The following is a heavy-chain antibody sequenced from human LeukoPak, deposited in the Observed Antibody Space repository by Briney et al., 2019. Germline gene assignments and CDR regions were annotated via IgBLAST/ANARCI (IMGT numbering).Heavy chain of an antibody. J-gene: IGHJ4*02. Sequence: GASVKVSCKASGGTFSSYAISWVRQAPGQGREWMGGIIPIFGTANYAQKFQGRVTITADKSTSTAYMELSSLRSEDTAVYYCARADENYYGSGNLDYWGQGTLVTVSS. D-gene: IGHD3-10*01. V-gene: IGHV1-69*06. CDR1: GGTFSSYA. CDR3: ARADENYYGSGNLDY. CDR2: IIPIFGTA.